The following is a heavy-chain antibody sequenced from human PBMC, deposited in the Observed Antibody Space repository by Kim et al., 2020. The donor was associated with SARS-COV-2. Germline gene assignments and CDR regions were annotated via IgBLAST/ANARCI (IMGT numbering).Heavy chain of an antibody. J-gene: IGHJ5*02. D-gene: IGHD3-10*01. Sequence: SETLSLTCTVSGGSISSSSYYWGWIRQPPGKGLEWIGSIYYSGSTYYNPSLKSRVTISVDTSKNQFSLKLSSVTAADTAVYYCARDVRRFGESPPRWFDPWGQGPLVTVSS. CDR1: GGSISSSSYY. V-gene: IGHV4-39*07. CDR3: ARDVRRFGESPPRWFDP. CDR2: IYYSGST.